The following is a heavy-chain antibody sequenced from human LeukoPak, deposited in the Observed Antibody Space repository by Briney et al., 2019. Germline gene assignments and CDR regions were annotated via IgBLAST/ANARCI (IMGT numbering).Heavy chain of an antibody. Sequence: GASVKVSCKASGYTFTSYDINWVRQATGQGLEWMGWMNPNSGNTGYAQKFQGRVTMTRDMSTSTVYMELSSLRSEDTAVYYCARSAWLGNYFDYWGQGTLVTVSS. CDR3: ARSAWLGNYFDY. D-gene: IGHD3-10*01. CDR1: GYTFTSYD. CDR2: MNPNSGNT. V-gene: IGHV1-8*02. J-gene: IGHJ4*02.